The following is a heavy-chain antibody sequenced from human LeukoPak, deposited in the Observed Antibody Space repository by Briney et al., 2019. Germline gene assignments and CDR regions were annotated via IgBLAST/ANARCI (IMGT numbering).Heavy chain of an antibody. CDR3: ARGENYDILTGYLCDY. CDR1: GGSISSGDYY. Sequence: PSETLSLTCTVSGGSISSGDYYWRWIRQPPGKGLEWNGDRYYSGSTYYNPSLKSRVTIPVDTSKNQFSLKLSTVTAADTAVYYCARGENYDILTGYLCDYWGQGTLVTVSS. D-gene: IGHD3-9*01. J-gene: IGHJ4*02. CDR2: RYYSGST. V-gene: IGHV4-30-4*01.